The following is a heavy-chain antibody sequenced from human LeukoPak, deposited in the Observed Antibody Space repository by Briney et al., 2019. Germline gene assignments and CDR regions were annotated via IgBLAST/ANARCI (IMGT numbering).Heavy chain of an antibody. V-gene: IGHV1-18*01. CDR1: GYRFSSVG. CDR2: VSTYNSET. D-gene: IGHD1-1*01. Sequence: ASVKVSCKASGYRFSSVGISWVRQAPGQGLEWIGWVSTYNSETNYAPKFQARVTMTKVTSTSTVFLEMWSLRADDTAVYYCVRDNWNEFDPWGQGTLVTVSS. CDR3: VRDNWNEFDP. J-gene: IGHJ5*02.